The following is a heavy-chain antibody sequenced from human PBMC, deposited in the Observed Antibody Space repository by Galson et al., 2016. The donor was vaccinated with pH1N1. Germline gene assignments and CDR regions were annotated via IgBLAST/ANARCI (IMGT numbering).Heavy chain of an antibody. CDR3: ARRSTELGLDY. J-gene: IGHJ4*02. CDR2: IYPGDSET. Sequence: QSGAEVKKPGESLKISCQASGYTFTTYWIGWVHQMPGKGLEWMGIIYPGDSETKYSPSFEGQVTFSVDKSKNTAYLHWSSLKASDTAIYYCARRSTELGLDYWGQGVLVTVSS. V-gene: IGHV5-51*03. CDR1: GYTFTTYW. D-gene: IGHD2/OR15-2a*01.